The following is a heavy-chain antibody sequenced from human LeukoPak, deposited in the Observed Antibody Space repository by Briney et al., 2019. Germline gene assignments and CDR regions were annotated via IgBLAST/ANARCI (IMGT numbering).Heavy chain of an antibody. CDR2: ISGSGGST. CDR1: GFTFSSYA. CDR3: AKAEEGLSYYYGTAAYYMDV. V-gene: IGHV3-23*01. Sequence: PGGSLRLSCAASGFTFSSYAMSWVRQAPGKGLEWVSAISGSGGSTYYVDSVKGRFTISRDNSKNTLYLQMNSLRAEDTAVYYCAKAEEGLSYYYGTAAYYMDVWGKGTTVTVSS. J-gene: IGHJ6*03. D-gene: IGHD3-10*01.